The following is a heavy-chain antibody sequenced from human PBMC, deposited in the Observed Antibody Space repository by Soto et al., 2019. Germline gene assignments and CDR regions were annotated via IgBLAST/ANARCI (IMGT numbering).Heavy chain of an antibody. J-gene: IGHJ4*02. CDR2: INHSGST. V-gene: IGHV4-34*01. CDR1: GGSFSGYY. D-gene: IGHD1-1*01. Sequence: QVQLQQWGAGLLKPSETLSLTCAVYGGSFSGYYWSWIRQPPGKGLEWIGEINHSGSTNYNPSLKGRVTISVDTSKNQFSLKLSSVTAADTAVYYCASSPGGGTSDYWGQGTLVTVSS. CDR3: ASSPGGGTSDY.